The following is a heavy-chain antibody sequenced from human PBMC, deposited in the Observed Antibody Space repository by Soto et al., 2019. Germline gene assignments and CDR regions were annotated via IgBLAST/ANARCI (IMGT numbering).Heavy chain of an antibody. Sequence: SETLSLTCTVSGDSISSGDYYWSWIRQPPGKGLECIGYIYYSGSTYYNPSLKSRVTISVDMSKNQFSLKLSSVTAADTAVYYCGRGGGSGGGYYYYYYGMDVWGQGTTVTVSS. D-gene: IGHD3-10*01. CDR1: GDSISSGDYY. CDR2: IYYSGST. CDR3: GRGGGSGGGYYYYYYGMDV. J-gene: IGHJ6*02. V-gene: IGHV4-30-4*01.